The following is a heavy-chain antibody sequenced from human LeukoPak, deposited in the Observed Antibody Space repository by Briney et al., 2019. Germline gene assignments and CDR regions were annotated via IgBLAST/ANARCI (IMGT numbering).Heavy chain of an antibody. D-gene: IGHD4-17*01. CDR2: IYTSGST. V-gene: IGHV4-4*07. J-gene: IGHJ6*03. CDR1: GGSISSYY. CDR3: ARDATVTSPFYYYYYYMDV. Sequence: SETLSLTCTVSGGSISSYYWSWIRQPAGKGLEWIGRIYTSGSTNYNPSLKRRVTISEETYKNKLSLKLSAIAAADTAVYYCARDATVTSPFYYYYYYMDVWGKGTTVTVSS.